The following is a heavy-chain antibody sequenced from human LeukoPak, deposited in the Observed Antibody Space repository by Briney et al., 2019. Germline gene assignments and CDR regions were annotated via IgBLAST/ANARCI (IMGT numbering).Heavy chain of an antibody. J-gene: IGHJ4*02. CDR3: ARVIRNSTSRSASFDY. CDR2: ISAYNGNT. V-gene: IGHV1-18*01. D-gene: IGHD2-21*01. Sequence: GASVNVSCKASGYTFTSYGISWVRQAPGQGLEWMGWISAYNGNTNYAQKLQGRVTMTTDTSTSTAYMELRSLRSDDTAVYYCARVIRNSTSRSASFDYWGQGTLVTVSS. CDR1: GYTFTSYG.